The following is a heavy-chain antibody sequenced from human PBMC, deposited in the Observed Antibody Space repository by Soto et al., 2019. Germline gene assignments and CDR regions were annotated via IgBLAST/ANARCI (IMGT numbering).Heavy chain of an antibody. CDR1: GLIFRDFY. CDR2: ISSSSSST. Sequence: KAGGSLRLSCAASGLIFRDFYMSWIRQVPGKGLEWLSKISSSSSSTDYADSVKGRFTISRDNAKNSLYLQMSSLRAEDTAVYYCARDRGGGSIFGGHYGMDVWGQGTTVTVSS. V-gene: IGHV3-11*06. D-gene: IGHD3-3*01. CDR3: ARDRGGGSIFGGHYGMDV. J-gene: IGHJ6*02.